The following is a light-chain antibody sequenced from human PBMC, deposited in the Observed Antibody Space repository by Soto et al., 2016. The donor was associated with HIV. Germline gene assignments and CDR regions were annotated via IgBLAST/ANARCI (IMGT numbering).Light chain of an antibody. J-gene: IGLJ2*01. CDR3: V. V-gene: IGLV3-21*03. Sequence: SYELTQPPSVSVAPGKTARITCGGNNIGSNSVHWYQQKTGQAPVLVVYDDSDRPSGIPERFSGSNSGNTATLTISRVAAGDSSSDHVVFGGGTKLTVL. CDR1: NIGSNS. CDR2: DDS.